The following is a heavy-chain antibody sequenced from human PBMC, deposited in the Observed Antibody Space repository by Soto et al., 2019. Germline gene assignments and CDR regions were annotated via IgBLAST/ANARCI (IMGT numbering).Heavy chain of an antibody. D-gene: IGHD3-9*01. Sequence: PGGSLRLSCAASGFSLSTYWMVWVRQVPGKGLVFVSRINSDGSDTTYADSVKGRFTISRDNAKNTVYLQANSPTAEDTAMYYCARDPPNTIPIVCWGQGTLVIVSS. J-gene: IGHJ4*02. CDR3: ARDPPNTIPIVC. V-gene: IGHV3-74*01. CDR2: INSDGSDT. CDR1: GFSLSTYW.